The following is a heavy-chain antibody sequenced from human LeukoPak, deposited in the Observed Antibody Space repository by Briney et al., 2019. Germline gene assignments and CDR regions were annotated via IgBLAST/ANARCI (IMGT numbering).Heavy chain of an antibody. CDR2: ISSSSSYI. CDR3: ARDTYYYDSSGPTIDY. Sequence: PGGSLRLSCAASGFTFSSYSMNWVRQAPGKGLEWVSSISSSSSYIYYADSVKGRFTISRDNAKNSLYLQMNSLRAEDTAVYYCARDTYYYDSSGPTIDYWDQGTLVTVSS. J-gene: IGHJ4*02. V-gene: IGHV3-21*01. D-gene: IGHD3-22*01. CDR1: GFTFSSYS.